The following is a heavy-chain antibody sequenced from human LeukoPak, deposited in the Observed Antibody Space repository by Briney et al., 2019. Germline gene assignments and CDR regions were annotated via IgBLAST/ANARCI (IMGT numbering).Heavy chain of an antibody. D-gene: IGHD3-3*01. V-gene: IGHV5-51*01. CDR1: GYSFTSYW. Sequence: GGSLKISFKGSGYSFTSYWIGWVRQMPGKGLEWMGIIYPGDSDTRYSPSFQGQVTISADKSISTAYLQWSSLKASDTAMYYCARSTYYDFWSGQLSDAFDIWGQGTMVTVSS. J-gene: IGHJ3*02. CDR3: ARSTYYDFWSGQLSDAFDI. CDR2: IYPGDSDT.